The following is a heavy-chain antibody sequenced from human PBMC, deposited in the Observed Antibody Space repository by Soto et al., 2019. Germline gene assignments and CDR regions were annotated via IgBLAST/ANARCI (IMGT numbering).Heavy chain of an antibody. V-gene: IGHV4-34*01. CDR2: INHSGST. Sequence: SETLSLTCAVYGGSFSGYYWSWIRQPPGKGLEWIGEINHSGSTNYNPSLKSRVTISVDTSKNHFSLKLSSVTAADTAVYYCARGRYDFWSALQRHWFDPWGQGTLVTVSS. J-gene: IGHJ5*02. D-gene: IGHD3-3*01. CDR1: GGSFSGYY. CDR3: ARGRYDFWSALQRHWFDP.